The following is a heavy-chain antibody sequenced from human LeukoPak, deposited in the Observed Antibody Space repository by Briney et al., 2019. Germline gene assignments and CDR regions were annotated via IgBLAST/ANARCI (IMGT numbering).Heavy chain of an antibody. V-gene: IGHV3-30*04. Sequence: PGGSLRLSCAASGFTFSSYAMHWVRQAPGKGLEWVAVISYDGSNKYYADSVKGRFTISRDNSKNTLYLQMNSLRAEDTAVYYCARDDPGSTSAVDDWGQGTLVTVSS. CDR3: ARDDPGSTSAVDD. CDR1: GFTFSSYA. J-gene: IGHJ4*02. D-gene: IGHD5/OR15-5a*01. CDR2: ISYDGSNK.